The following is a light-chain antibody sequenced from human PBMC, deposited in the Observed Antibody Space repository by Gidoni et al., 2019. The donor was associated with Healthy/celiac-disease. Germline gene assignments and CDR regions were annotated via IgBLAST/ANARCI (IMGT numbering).Light chain of an antibody. Sequence: EIVLTQSPATLSLSAGERATLSCRASQSVSSYLAWYQQKPGQAPRLLIYDASNSATGIPARFSGSGSGTDFTLTISSLEPEDFAVYYCQQRSNWHPLTFGGGTKVEIK. CDR2: DAS. J-gene: IGKJ4*01. V-gene: IGKV3-11*01. CDR1: QSVSSY. CDR3: QQRSNWHPLT.